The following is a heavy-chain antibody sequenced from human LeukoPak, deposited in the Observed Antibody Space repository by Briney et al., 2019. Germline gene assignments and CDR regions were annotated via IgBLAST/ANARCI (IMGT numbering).Heavy chain of an antibody. V-gene: IGHV3-30*04. CDR2: ISYDGSNK. Sequence: PGRSLRLSCAASGFTFSSYAMHWVRQAPGKGLEWVAVISYDGSNKYYADSVKGRFTISRDNSKNTLYLQMNSLRAEDTALYYCAKDGSWSYYFDYWGQGTLVAVSS. CDR3: AKDGSWSYYFDY. D-gene: IGHD1-26*01. J-gene: IGHJ4*02. CDR1: GFTFSSYA.